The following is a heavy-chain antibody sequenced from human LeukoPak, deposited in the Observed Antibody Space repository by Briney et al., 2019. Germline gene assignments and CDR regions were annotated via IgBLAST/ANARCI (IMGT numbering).Heavy chain of an antibody. J-gene: IGHJ4*02. CDR1: GFTFSSYA. CDR2: ISGSGGST. Sequence: GGSLRLSCAASGFTFSSYAMSWVRQAPGKGLEWVSAISGSGGSTYYADSVKGRFTISRDNSKNTLYLQMNSPRADDTAVYYCAKGRLGSGTYFVYWGQGTLVTVSS. V-gene: IGHV3-23*01. D-gene: IGHD3-10*01. CDR3: AKGRLGSGTYFVY.